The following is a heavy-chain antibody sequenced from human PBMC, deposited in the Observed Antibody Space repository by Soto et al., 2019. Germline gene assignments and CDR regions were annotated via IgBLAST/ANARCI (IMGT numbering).Heavy chain of an antibody. J-gene: IGHJ4*02. CDR2: ISYGGGTT. D-gene: IGHD3-22*01. V-gene: IGHV3-23*01. CDR1: EFTFSNYA. CDR3: AKNPGYYYDSTGYHFDY. Sequence: GGSLRLSCAASEFTFSNYAMSWVRQAPGKGLEWVLAISYGGGTTYYADSVKGRFTFSRDNSKNTLYLQMNSLRAEDTAVYYCAKNPGYYYDSTGYHFDYWGQGTLVTVSS.